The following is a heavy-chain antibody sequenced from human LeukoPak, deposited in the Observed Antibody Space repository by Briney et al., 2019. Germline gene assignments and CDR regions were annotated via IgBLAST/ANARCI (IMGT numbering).Heavy chain of an antibody. D-gene: IGHD3-16*01. V-gene: IGHV1-8*01. CDR1: GFTFTCYD. J-gene: IGHJ4*02. Sequence: ASVKVSCKASGFTFTCYDINWVRQATGQGLEWMGWMNPNSGNTGYAQKFQGRVTMTRNSSISTAYMELSSLRSEDTAVYCCARSYGDYVLGYWGQGTLVTVSS. CDR3: ARSYGDYVLGY. CDR2: MNPNSGNT.